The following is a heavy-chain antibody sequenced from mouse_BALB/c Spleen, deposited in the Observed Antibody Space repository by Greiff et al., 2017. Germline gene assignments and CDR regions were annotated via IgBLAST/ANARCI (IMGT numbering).Heavy chain of an antibody. J-gene: IGHJ4*01. CDR3: ARERGNGGAMDY. Sequence: VHLVESGPGLVAPSQSLSITCTVSGFSLTSYGVHWVRQPPGKGLEWLGVIWAGGSTNYNSALMSRLSISKDNSKSQVFLKMNSLQTDDTAMYYCARERGNGGAMDYWGQGTSVTVSS. CDR2: IWAGGST. D-gene: IGHD2-1*01. CDR1: GFSLTSYG. V-gene: IGHV2-9*02.